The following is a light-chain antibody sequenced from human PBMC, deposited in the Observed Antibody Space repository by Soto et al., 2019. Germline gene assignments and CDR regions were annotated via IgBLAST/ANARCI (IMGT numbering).Light chain of an antibody. CDR2: DVS. CDR3: SSYTSSSTLV. CDR1: SSDVGDYNY. V-gene: IGLV2-14*01. J-gene: IGLJ1*01. Sequence: QSVLTQPASVSGSAGQSITISCTGTSSDVGDYNYVSWYQQHPGKAPNVMIYDVSNRPSGVSNRFSGSKSGNTASLTISGLQAEDEADYYCSSYTSSSTLVFGTGTKVTVL.